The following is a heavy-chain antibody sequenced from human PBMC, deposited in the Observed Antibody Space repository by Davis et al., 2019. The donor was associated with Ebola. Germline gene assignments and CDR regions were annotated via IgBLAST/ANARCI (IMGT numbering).Heavy chain of an antibody. D-gene: IGHD4-23*01. V-gene: IGHV3-48*01. J-gene: IGHJ4*02. Sequence: GESLKISCAASGFTFSSYSMNWVRQAPGKGLEWVSYISRSSSTIYYADSVKGRFTISRDNSKNTRYLQMNSLKAEDTAVYYCARNSPGGEVDYWGQGTLVTVSS. CDR2: ISRSSSTI. CDR3: ARNSPGGEVDY. CDR1: GFTFSSYS.